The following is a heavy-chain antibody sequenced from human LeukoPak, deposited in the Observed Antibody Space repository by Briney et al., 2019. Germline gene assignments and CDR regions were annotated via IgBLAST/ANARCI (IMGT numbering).Heavy chain of an antibody. J-gene: IGHJ4*02. CDR1: GFTFSSYE. CDR2: IYYSGST. V-gene: IGHV4-59*05. Sequence: GSLRLSCAASGFTFSSYEMNWVRQAPGKGLEWIGSIYYSGSTYYNPSLKSRVTISVDTSKNQFSLKLSSVTAADTAVYYCARRPVTTRPGEVDYWGQGTLVTVSS. D-gene: IGHD4-17*01. CDR3: ARRPVTTRPGEVDY.